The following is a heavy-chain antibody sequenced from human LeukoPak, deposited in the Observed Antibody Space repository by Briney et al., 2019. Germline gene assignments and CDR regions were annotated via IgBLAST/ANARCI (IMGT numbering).Heavy chain of an antibody. CDR2: ISSTSNTI. Sequence: GGSLRLSCATSGFTFSNYSMNWVRQASGKGLEWVSYISSTSNTIKYADSVKGRLTISRDIAKNSLYLQMNSLTDEDTAVYYCARFTKYDGGGSYLDIWGQGTMVTVSS. CDR3: ARFTKYDGGGSYLDI. D-gene: IGHD3-22*01. J-gene: IGHJ3*02. CDR1: GFTFSNYS. V-gene: IGHV3-48*02.